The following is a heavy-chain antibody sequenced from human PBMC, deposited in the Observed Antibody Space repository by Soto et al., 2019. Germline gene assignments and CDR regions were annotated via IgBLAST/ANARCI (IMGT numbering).Heavy chain of an antibody. Sequence: SETLSLTCTVSGGSISSYFCGWIRQPPGKGLEWIGYIFDSGSSNYHPSLQSRVTISVDTSRNQFSLQLTAVTAADTAVYYYARGFPYCSSGHCYPQVDYWGQGTLVTVSS. V-gene: IGHV4-59*13. CDR2: IFDSGSS. CDR3: ARGFPYCSSGHCYPQVDY. CDR1: GGSISSYF. D-gene: IGHD2-8*01. J-gene: IGHJ4*02.